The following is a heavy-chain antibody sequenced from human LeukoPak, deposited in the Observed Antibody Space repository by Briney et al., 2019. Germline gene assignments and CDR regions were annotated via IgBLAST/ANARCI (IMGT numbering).Heavy chain of an antibody. CDR3: ARPYYYDSRIDP. Sequence: SETLSLTCTVSGGSISCGDYYWSWIRQPPGKGLEWIAYMYYSGSTYYNPSLKSRVTMSADTSKNQLSLKLSSVTAADTAVYYCARPYYYDSRIDPWGQGILVTVSS. D-gene: IGHD3-22*01. V-gene: IGHV4-30-4*01. CDR1: GGSISCGDYY. CDR2: MYYSGST. J-gene: IGHJ5*02.